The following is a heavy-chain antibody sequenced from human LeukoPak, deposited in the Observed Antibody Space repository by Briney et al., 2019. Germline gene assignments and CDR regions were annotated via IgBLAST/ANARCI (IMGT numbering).Heavy chain of an antibody. CDR1: GYTFTGYY. CDR3: ARHLGSSGDFDY. J-gene: IGHJ4*02. Sequence: ASVKVSCKASGYTFTGYYMHWVRQAPGQGLEWMGWINPNSGSTNYAQKFQGRVTMTRDTSISTAYLQWSSLKASDTAMYYCARHLGSSGDFDYWGQGTLVTVSS. V-gene: IGHV1-2*02. CDR2: INPNSGST. D-gene: IGHD6-13*01.